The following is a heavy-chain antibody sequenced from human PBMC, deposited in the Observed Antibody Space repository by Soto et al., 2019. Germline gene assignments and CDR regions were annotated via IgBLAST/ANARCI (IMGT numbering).Heavy chain of an antibody. V-gene: IGHV4-39*01. Sequence: SETLSLTCTVSGVSVSSNSYYWAWIRQPPGKGLEWIGSLFYSGSFHYNPSLKSRLTTSVDTSKNQFSLKLSSLTAADTAMYYCARRGGGLAGYFDYWGQGTLVTVSS. D-gene: IGHD3-10*01. CDR2: LFYSGSF. J-gene: IGHJ4*01. CDR1: GVSVSSNSYY. CDR3: ARRGGGLAGYFDY.